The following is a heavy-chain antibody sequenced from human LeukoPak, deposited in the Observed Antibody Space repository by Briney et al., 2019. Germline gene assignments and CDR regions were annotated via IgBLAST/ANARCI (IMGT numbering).Heavy chain of an antibody. D-gene: IGHD6-13*01. Sequence: ASVTVSCKASGYTFTSYDINWVRQATRQGLEWMGWMNPNSGNTGYAQKFQGRVTMTRNTSISTAYMELSSLRSEDTAVYYCARGLIVSCSWYAGGMDVWGQGTTVTVSS. CDR2: MNPNSGNT. V-gene: IGHV1-8*01. CDR1: GYTFTSYD. J-gene: IGHJ6*02. CDR3: ARGLIVSCSWYAGGMDV.